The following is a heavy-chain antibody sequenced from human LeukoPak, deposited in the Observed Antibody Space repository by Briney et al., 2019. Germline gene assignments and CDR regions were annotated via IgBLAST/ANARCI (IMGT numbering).Heavy chain of an antibody. V-gene: IGHV3-30-3*01. Sequence: GGSLRLSCAASGFTFSSYAMRWVRQAPGKGLEWVAVISYDGSNKYYADSVKGRFTISRDNSKNTLYLQMNSLRAEDTAVYYCARDLGVVATDKPKGLFDYWGQGTLVTVSS. J-gene: IGHJ4*02. D-gene: IGHD5-12*01. CDR3: ARDLGVVATDKPKGLFDY. CDR2: ISYDGSNK. CDR1: GFTFSSYA.